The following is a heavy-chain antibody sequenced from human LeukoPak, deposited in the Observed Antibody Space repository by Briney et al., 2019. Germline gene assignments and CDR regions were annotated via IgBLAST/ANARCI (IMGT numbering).Heavy chain of an antibody. CDR2: IKSKTDGGTT. V-gene: IGHV3-15*01. CDR1: RFTFSNAW. CDR3: TTRGYSGYDYVMLDY. D-gene: IGHD5-12*01. Sequence: GRSLRLSCAASRFTFSNAWMSWVRQAPGKGLEWVGRIKSKTDGGTTDYAAPVKGRFTISRDDSKNTLYLQMNSLKTEDTAVYYCTTRGYSGYDYVMLDYWGQRTLVTVSS. J-gene: IGHJ4*02.